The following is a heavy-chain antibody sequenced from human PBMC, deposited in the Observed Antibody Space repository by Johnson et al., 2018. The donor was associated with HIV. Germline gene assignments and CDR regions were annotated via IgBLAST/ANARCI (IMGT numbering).Heavy chain of an antibody. D-gene: IGHD3-22*01. CDR1: GFTVSSNY. V-gene: IGHV3-53*02. J-gene: IGHJ3*02. CDR2: IYSGGST. CDR3: ARERGSSCYYGDNAFDI. Sequence: VRLVETGGGLIQPGGSLRLSCAASGFTVSSNYMSWVRQAPGKGLEWVSVIYSGGSTYYADSVKGRFTISRDNSKNTLYLPMNSLRAEDTAVYYCARERGSSCYYGDNAFDIWGQGTMVTVSS.